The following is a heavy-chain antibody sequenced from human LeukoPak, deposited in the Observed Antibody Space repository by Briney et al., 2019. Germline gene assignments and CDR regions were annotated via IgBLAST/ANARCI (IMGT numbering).Heavy chain of an antibody. CDR1: GFILRNNW. CDR3: TTGGGVGAILTGAY. J-gene: IGHJ4*02. Sequence: GGSLRLSCAASGFILRNNWMNWVRQGPGKGLEWVGRSKRETEGGTTDHAAPVKDRFTISRDDSKNMLFLDMKSLKIEDTGLYYCTTGGGVGAILTGAYWGQGTLVIVSS. CDR2: SKRETEGGTT. D-gene: IGHD1-26*01. V-gene: IGHV3-15*07.